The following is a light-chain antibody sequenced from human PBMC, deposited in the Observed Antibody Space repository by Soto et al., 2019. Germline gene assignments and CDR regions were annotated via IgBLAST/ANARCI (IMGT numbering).Light chain of an antibody. CDR1: QAVSSSF. Sequence: EILLKQSPGTVSMSPGERTTLACRASQAVSSSFLAWYQHKPGQAPRLVLYGASIRATGIPDRFSGSGSGTDFTLTISRLEPEDFAVYYCQQGGASLWTFGQGTKVEI. J-gene: IGKJ1*01. CDR3: QQGGASLWT. V-gene: IGKV3-20*01. CDR2: GAS.